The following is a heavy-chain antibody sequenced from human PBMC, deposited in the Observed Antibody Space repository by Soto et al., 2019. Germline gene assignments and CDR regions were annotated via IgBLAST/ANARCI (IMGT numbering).Heavy chain of an antibody. CDR3: ASQLTGDYYYYGMDV. V-gene: IGHV1-69*12. J-gene: IGHJ6*02. CDR2: IIPIFGTA. Sequence: QVQLVQSGAEVKKPGSSVKVSCKASGGTFSSYAISWVRQAPGQGLEWMGGIIPIFGTADYAQKFQGRVTITADEPTSTAYMELSSLRSEDTAVYYGASQLTGDYYYYGMDVWGQGTTVTVSS. D-gene: IGHD7-27*01. CDR1: GGTFSSYA.